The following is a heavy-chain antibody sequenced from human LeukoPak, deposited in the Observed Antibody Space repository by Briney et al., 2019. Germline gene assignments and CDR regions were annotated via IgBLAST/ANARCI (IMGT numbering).Heavy chain of an antibody. J-gene: IGHJ4*02. V-gene: IGHV1-2*02. CDR3: ACSVTTNALYYFDY. Sequence: GASVKVSCKASGYTFTGYYMHWVRQAPGQGLEWMGWINPNSGGTNYAQKFQGRVTMTRDTSISTAYMELSRLRSDDTAVYYCACSVTTNALYYFDYWGQGTLVTVSS. CDR2: INPNSGGT. CDR1: GYTFTGYY. D-gene: IGHD4-17*01.